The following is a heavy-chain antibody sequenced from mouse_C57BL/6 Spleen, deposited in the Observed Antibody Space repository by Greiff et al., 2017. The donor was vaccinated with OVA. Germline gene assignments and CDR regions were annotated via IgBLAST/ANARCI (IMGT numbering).Heavy chain of an antibody. V-gene: IGHV1-50*01. D-gene: IGHD4-1*01. Sequence: QVQLQQPGAELVKPGASVKLSCKASGYTFTSYWMQWVKQRPGQGLEWIGEIDPSDSYTNYNQKFKGKATLTVDTSSSTAYMQLSSLTSEDSAVYYCARDPGTSLYAMDYWGQGTSVTVSS. CDR3: ARDPGTSLYAMDY. CDR2: IDPSDSYT. J-gene: IGHJ4*01. CDR1: GYTFTSYW.